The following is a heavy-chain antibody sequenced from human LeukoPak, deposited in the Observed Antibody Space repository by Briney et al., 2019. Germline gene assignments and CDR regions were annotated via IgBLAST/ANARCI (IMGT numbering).Heavy chain of an antibody. CDR2: INPNSGGT. CDR1: GYTFTGYD. V-gene: IGHV1-2*02. CDR3: ARSIDCSSTSCYAAELGY. D-gene: IGHD2-2*01. Sequence: ASVKVSCKASGYTFTGYDMHWVRQAPGQGLEWMGWINPNSGGTNYAQKFQGRVTMTRDTSISTAYMELSRLRSDDTAVYYCARSIDCSSTSCYAAELGYWGQGTLVTVSS. J-gene: IGHJ4*02.